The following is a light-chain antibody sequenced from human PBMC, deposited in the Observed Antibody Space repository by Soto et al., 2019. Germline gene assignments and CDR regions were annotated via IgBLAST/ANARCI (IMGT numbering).Light chain of an antibody. J-gene: IGLJ3*02. CDR1: SGHSSYI. CDR2: LEGSGSY. V-gene: IGLV4-60*02. Sequence: QLVLTQSSSASASLGTSVKLTCTLRSGHSSYIIALHQQQPGKAPRYLMMLEGSGSYNKGSEVPDPFSGSSSGADRNLTISNHQFEDEADYCCETWDSNTRVFGGGSQLTVL. CDR3: ETWDSNTRV.